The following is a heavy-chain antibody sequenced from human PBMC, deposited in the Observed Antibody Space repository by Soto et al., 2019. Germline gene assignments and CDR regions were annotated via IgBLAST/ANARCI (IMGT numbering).Heavy chain of an antibody. CDR3: ARYGYSYGYPFDY. CDR2: IKKDGSEK. J-gene: IGHJ4*02. CDR1: GFTFSSYW. D-gene: IGHD5-18*01. Sequence: GGSLRLSCASPGFTFSSYWMSWVRRAPGKGLEWVANIKKDGSEKFYVDSVKGRFTISRDNAKNSLYLQMNSLRAEDTAVYYCARYGYSYGYPFDYWGQGTLVTVSS. V-gene: IGHV3-7*01.